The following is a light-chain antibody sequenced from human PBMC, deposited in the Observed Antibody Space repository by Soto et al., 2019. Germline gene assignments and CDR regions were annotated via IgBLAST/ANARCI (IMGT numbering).Light chain of an antibody. CDR3: QQYNKWPLIT. J-gene: IGKJ5*01. V-gene: IGKV3D-15*01. Sequence: EIVMTQSPATLSVSPGETATLSCRASQSISIGLAWYRQKPGQAPRLLIYGASTRATGTPARFSGSGSGTEFTLTVSSLQSADFALYYCQQYNKWPLITFGQGTRLEIK. CDR2: GAS. CDR1: QSISIG.